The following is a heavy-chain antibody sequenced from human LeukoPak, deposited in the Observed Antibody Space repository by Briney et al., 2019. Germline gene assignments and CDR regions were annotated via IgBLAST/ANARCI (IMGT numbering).Heavy chain of an antibody. D-gene: IGHD6-19*01. V-gene: IGHV4-39*01. CDR1: GGSISSSSYY. Sequence: SETLSHTCTVSGGSISSSSYYWGWIRQPPGKGLEWIGSIYYSGSTYYNPSLKSRVTISVDTSKNQFSLKLNSVTAADTAVYYCARQLTSSGWYTAFDIWGQGTMVTVSS. J-gene: IGHJ3*02. CDR3: ARQLTSSGWYTAFDI. CDR2: IYYSGST.